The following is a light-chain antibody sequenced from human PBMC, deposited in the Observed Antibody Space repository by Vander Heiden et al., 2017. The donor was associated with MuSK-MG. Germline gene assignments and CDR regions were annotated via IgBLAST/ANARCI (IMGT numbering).Light chain of an antibody. CDR1: SSNVGSNT. V-gene: IGLV1-44*01. Sequence: SVLTQSPSASGTPGQSVTISCSGSSSNVGSNTVTWYQQLPGTAPKVLVYSNSQRRSGVPDRFSGSKSGTSASLAISGLQSEDEADYYCAAWDASLNGWVFGGGTKLTGL. CDR2: SNS. J-gene: IGLJ3*02. CDR3: AAWDASLNGWV.